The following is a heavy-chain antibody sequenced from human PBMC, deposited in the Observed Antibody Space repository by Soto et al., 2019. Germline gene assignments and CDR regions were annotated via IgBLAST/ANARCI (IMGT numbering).Heavy chain of an antibody. D-gene: IGHD3-9*01. CDR2: IYYSGST. Sequence: PSETLSLTCTVSGGSISSGDYYWSWIRQPPGKGLEWIGYIYYSGSTNYNPSLKSRVTISVDKSKNQFSLKLSSVTAADTAVYYCARVLRGGTGYDILTGYRDAFDIWGQGTMVTVSS. CDR3: ARVLRGGTGYDILTGYRDAFDI. CDR1: GGSISSGDYY. V-gene: IGHV4-30-4*01. J-gene: IGHJ3*02.